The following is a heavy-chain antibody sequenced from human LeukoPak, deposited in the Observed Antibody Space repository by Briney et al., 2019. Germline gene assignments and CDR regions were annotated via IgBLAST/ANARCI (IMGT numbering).Heavy chain of an antibody. CDR1: GYTFTSYD. D-gene: IGHD3-22*01. J-gene: IGHJ4*02. CDR2: MNPNSGNT. V-gene: IGHV1-8*01. Sequence: GASVKVSCKASGYTFTSYDINWVRQATGQGLEWMGWMNPNSGNTGYAQKFQGRVTMTRNTSISTAYMELSSLRSEDTAVYYCARERGVYYDSSGYERWGQGTLVTVSS. CDR3: ARERGVYYDSSGYER.